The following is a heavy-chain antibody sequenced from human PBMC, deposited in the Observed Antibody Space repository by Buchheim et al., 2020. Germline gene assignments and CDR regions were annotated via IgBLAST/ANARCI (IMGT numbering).Heavy chain of an antibody. Sequence: EVQLVESGGGLVQPGGSLRLSCAASGFSFSSHWMSWVRQAPGKGLEWVAKIKNDGSDKWYVDSVKGRFTISKDNAKTSLFLQMNSLRAEDMAVYYCVRDHWFSFDYWGQGTL. CDR1: GFSFSSHW. J-gene: IGHJ4*02. CDR3: VRDHWFSFDY. V-gene: IGHV3-7*01. D-gene: IGHD3-9*01. CDR2: IKNDGSDK.